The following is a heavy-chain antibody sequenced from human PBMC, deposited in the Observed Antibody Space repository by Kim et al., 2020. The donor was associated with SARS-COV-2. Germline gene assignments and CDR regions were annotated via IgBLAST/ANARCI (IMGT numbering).Heavy chain of an antibody. CDR1: GGTFSSYA. Sequence: SVKVSCKASGGTFSSYAISWVRQAPGQGLEWMGGIIPIFGTANYAQKFQGRVTITADESTSTAYMELSSLRSEDTAVYYCARVKSPRYGSGNYYYGMDVWGQGTTVTVCS. J-gene: IGHJ6*02. CDR3: ARVKSPRYGSGNYYYGMDV. D-gene: IGHD3-10*01. V-gene: IGHV1-69*13. CDR2: IIPIFGTA.